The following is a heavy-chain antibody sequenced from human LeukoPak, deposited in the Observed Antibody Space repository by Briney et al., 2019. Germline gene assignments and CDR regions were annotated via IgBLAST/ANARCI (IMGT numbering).Heavy chain of an antibody. CDR1: GYTFTSYG. J-gene: IGHJ5*02. Sequence: ASVKVSCKASGYTFTSYGISWVRQAPGQGLEWMGWISAYNGNTNYAQKLQGRVTMTTDTSTSTAYMELRSLRSDDTAVYYCARDLPLLRSGYSYGFTDIGGGWFDPWGQGTLVTVSS. CDR2: ISAYNGNT. D-gene: IGHD5-18*01. CDR3: ARDLPLLRSGYSYGFTDIGGGWFDP. V-gene: IGHV1-18*01.